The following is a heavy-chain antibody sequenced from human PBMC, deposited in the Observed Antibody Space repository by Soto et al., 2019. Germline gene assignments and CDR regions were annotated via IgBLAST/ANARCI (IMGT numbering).Heavy chain of an antibody. Sequence: VQLLESGGGLIQPGGSLRLSCAASGFTFSSYAMSWVRQTPGKGVEWVSGISGSDGSTYYADSVKGRFTISRDNFKKMLYLQMNNLRAEDTAMYYCAKSGSLTIFGVILKYWYFDLWGRGTLVTVSS. J-gene: IGHJ2*01. CDR2: ISGSDGST. V-gene: IGHV3-23*01. D-gene: IGHD3-3*01. CDR3: AKSGSLTIFGVILKYWYFDL. CDR1: GFTFSSYA.